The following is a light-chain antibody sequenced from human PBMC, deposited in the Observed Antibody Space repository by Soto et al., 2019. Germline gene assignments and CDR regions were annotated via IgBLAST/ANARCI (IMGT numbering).Light chain of an antibody. J-gene: IGKJ4*01. Sequence: VIMHSSGAQSVSPRESASVSCRASQSVSSNLAWYQQKPGQAPRLLIYGASTRATGIPARFSGSGSGTEFTLTISSLQSEDFAVYYCQQYNNWPLTFGGGTKVDVK. V-gene: IGKV3D-15*01. CDR3: QQYNNWPLT. CDR2: GAS. CDR1: QSVSSN.